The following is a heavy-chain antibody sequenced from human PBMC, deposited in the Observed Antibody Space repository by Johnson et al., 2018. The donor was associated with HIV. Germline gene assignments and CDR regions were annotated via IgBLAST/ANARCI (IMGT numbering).Heavy chain of an antibody. CDR1: GFIFNDYY. CDR3: ASPLIPGYYDFWPGAFAI. J-gene: IGHJ3*02. CDR2: ISTSGGTL. D-gene: IGHD3-3*01. V-gene: IGHV3-11*01. Sequence: QVLLVESGGGLVQPGGSLRLSCAASGFIFNDYYMSWIRQAPGKGLELLSYISTSGGTLYYADSVKDRLTISRDNAKNSLYLQMNSLRAEDTAVYYCASPLIPGYYDFWPGAFAIWGQGTMVTVSS.